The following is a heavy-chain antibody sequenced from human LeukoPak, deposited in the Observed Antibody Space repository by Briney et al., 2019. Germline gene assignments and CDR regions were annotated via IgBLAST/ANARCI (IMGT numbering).Heavy chain of an antibody. CDR2: IRYDGSEK. D-gene: IGHD4-17*01. V-gene: IGHV3-30*02. CDR1: GFTFSSYG. Sequence: GGSLRLSCAASGFTFSSYGMHWVRQAPGKGLEWVAFIRYDGSEKYYADSVKGRFTISRDNSKNTLYLQMSSLRPEDRAVYYCAKEYDDYVPYFGYWGQGTLVTVSS. J-gene: IGHJ4*02. CDR3: AKEYDDYVPYFGY.